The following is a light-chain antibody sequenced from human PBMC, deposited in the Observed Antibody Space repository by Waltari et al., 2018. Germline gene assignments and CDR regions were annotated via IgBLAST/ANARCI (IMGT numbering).Light chain of an antibody. Sequence: QTVVTQAPSFSVSPGGTVTPTCGLSCGSASTCHHPSWYQQPPGQAPRPLIYITNPRFSGVPDRFSGSILGNEAALTITGAQADDECDYYCVLYMGSGILFGGGTKLTVL. V-gene: IGLV8-61*01. CDR1: CGSASTCHH. CDR2: ITN. CDR3: VLYMGSGIL. J-gene: IGLJ2*01.